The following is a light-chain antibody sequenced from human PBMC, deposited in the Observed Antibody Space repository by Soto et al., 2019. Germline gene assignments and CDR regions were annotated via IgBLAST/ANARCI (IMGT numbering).Light chain of an antibody. Sequence: QSALTQPASVSGSPGQSITITCTGTSSDVGGHKYVSWYQQHPGKAPKLLIYVVSNRPSGVSNRFSGSKAGNTASLTISGLRAEDEADYYCSSYTTTSTYLFGTGTKVTVL. V-gene: IGLV2-14*01. CDR2: VVS. CDR3: SSYTTTSTYL. CDR1: SSDVGGHKY. J-gene: IGLJ1*01.